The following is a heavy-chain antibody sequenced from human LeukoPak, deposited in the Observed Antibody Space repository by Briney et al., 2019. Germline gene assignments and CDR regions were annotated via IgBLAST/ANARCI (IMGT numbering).Heavy chain of an antibody. CDR2: IIPMFGTA. CDR1: GGTLSSYA. Sequence: SVKVSCKVSGGTLSSYAFNWVRQAPGQGLEWMGGIIPMFGTATYAQNLQGRVTITTDESTTTTYMELSSLRAEDTAVYYCARSPRITGSLDYYYYMDVWGKGTTVTVSS. V-gene: IGHV1-69*05. D-gene: IGHD1-20*01. CDR3: ARSPRITGSLDYYYYMDV. J-gene: IGHJ6*03.